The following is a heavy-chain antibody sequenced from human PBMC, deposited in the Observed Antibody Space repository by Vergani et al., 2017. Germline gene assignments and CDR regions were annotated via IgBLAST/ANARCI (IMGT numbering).Heavy chain of an antibody. J-gene: IGHJ3*02. D-gene: IGHD4-17*01. Sequence: EVQLVESGGGLVQPGGSLRLSCAASGFTFSSYAMHWVRQAPGKGLEYVSAISSNGGSTYYANSVKGRFTISRDNSKNTLYLQMNSLRAEDTAVYYCARHDYGDYWPDAFDIWGQGTMVTVSS. V-gene: IGHV3-64*01. CDR1: GFTFSSYA. CDR3: ARHDYGDYWPDAFDI. CDR2: ISSNGGST.